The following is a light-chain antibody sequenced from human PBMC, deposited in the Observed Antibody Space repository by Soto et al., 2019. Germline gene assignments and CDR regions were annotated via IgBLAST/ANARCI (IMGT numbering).Light chain of an antibody. CDR2: SNN. Sequence: QSVLTQPPSASGTPGQRVTISCSGSSSNIGTNTVIWYQQLPGTAPNLLIYSNNQRPSGVPDRVSGSKSGTSASLAISGLQSEDEADYYCASWDVSLVVFGGGTKLTVL. CDR3: ASWDVSLVV. J-gene: IGLJ2*01. V-gene: IGLV1-44*01. CDR1: SSNIGTNT.